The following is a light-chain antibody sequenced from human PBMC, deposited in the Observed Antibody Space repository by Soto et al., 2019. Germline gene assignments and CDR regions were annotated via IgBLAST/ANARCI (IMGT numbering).Light chain of an antibody. CDR1: QSFRGL. V-gene: IGKV3-11*01. Sequence: EVVLTQSPVTLALSPGERATLSCRASQSFRGLLAWYQQKPGQAPRLLIYDAYNRATGIPPRFSGSGSGTGFTLTISSLEPEDSAVYYCQQRHMWPITFGQGTRLENK. CDR3: QQRHMWPIT. J-gene: IGKJ5*01. CDR2: DAY.